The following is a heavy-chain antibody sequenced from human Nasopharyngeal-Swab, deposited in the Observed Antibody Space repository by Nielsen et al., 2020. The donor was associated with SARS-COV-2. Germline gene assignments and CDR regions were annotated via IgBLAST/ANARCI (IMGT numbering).Heavy chain of an antibody. J-gene: IGHJ6*02. V-gene: IGHV1-2*06. CDR2: INPNSGGT. Sequence: WVRQAPGQGLEWMGRINPNSGGTNYAQKFQGRVTMTRDTSISTAYMELSRLRSDDTAVYYCARVKVANIVGGWYYGMDVWGQGTTVTVSS. D-gene: IGHD1-26*01. CDR3: ARVKVANIVGGWYYGMDV.